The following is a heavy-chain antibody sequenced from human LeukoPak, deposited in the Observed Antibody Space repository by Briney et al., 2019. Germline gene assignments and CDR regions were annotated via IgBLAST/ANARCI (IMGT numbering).Heavy chain of an antibody. CDR3: ARRYSSSWYPDYYYYYMDV. J-gene: IGHJ6*03. D-gene: IGHD6-13*01. V-gene: IGHV4-38-2*02. Sequence: SETLSLTCTVSGYSISSGYYWGWIRQPPGKGLEWIGSIYHSGSTYYNPSLKSRVTISVDTSKNQFSLKLSSVTAADTAVYYCARRYSSSWYPDYYYYYMDVWGKGTTVTVS. CDR1: GYSISSGYY. CDR2: IYHSGST.